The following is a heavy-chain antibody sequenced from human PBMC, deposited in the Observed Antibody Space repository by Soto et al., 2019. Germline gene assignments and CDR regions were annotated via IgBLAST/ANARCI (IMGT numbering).Heavy chain of an antibody. CDR2: IYPGDSDA. J-gene: IGHJ5*02. CDR3: ARALGYCSTTSCYSVEPSNWFDP. D-gene: IGHD2-2*01. Sequence: GESLKISCKGSGYSFTIYWIGWVRQIPGKGLEYMGIIYPGDSDARYSPSFQGQVTISADKSISTAYLQWSSLKASDTAIYYCARALGYCSTTSCYSVEPSNWFDPWGQGTLVTVSS. V-gene: IGHV5-51*01. CDR1: GYSFTIYW.